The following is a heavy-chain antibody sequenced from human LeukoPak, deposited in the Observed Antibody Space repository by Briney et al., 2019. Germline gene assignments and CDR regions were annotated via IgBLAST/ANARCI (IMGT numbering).Heavy chain of an antibody. Sequence: ASVKVSCKASGYTFTSYGISWVRQAPGQGLEWMGWISAYNGNTNYAQKLQGRVTMTTDTSTSTAYMELRSLRSDDTAVYYCARAGVTIFDQGYMDVWGKGTTVTVSS. J-gene: IGHJ6*03. D-gene: IGHD3-3*01. CDR3: ARAGVTIFDQGYMDV. CDR2: ISAYNGNT. V-gene: IGHV1-18*01. CDR1: GYTFTSYG.